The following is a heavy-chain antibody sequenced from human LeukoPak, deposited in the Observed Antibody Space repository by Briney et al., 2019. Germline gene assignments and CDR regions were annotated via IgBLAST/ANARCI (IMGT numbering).Heavy chain of an antibody. CDR2: INPSGGYT. Sequence: ASVMVSCKASGYTFTSYYMHWVRQAPGQGLEWMGIINPSGGYTTYAQNFQGRVTMTRDTSTSTVYMELSSLRSEDTAVYYCARAGSGWFWFDPWGQGTLVTVSS. V-gene: IGHV1-46*03. J-gene: IGHJ5*02. CDR3: ARAGSGWFWFDP. D-gene: IGHD6-19*01. CDR1: GYTFTSYY.